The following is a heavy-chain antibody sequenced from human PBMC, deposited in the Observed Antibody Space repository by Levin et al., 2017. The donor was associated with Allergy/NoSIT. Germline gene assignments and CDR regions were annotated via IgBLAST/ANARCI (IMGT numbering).Heavy chain of an antibody. Sequence: SETLSLTCTVSGGSISSYYWSWIRQPPGKGLEWIGYIYYSGSTNYNPSLKSRVTISVDTSKNQFSLKLSSVTAADTAVYYCARRAYYYDHFDYWGQGTLVTVSS. CDR2: IYYSGST. J-gene: IGHJ4*02. CDR3: ARRAYYYDHFDY. CDR1: GGSISSYY. V-gene: IGHV4-59*08. D-gene: IGHD3-22*01.